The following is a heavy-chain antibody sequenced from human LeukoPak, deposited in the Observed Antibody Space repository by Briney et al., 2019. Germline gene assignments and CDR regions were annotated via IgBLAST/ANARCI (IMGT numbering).Heavy chain of an antibody. CDR1: GGSFSGYY. CDR3: ARGGGWRRHYYDSSGYSQENWFDP. D-gene: IGHD3-22*01. V-gene: IGHV4-34*01. J-gene: IGHJ5*02. Sequence: SETLSLTCAVYGGSFSGYYWSWIRQPPGKGLEWIGEINHSGSTNYNPSLKSRVTISVDTSENQFSLKLSSVTAADTAVYYCARGGGWRRHYYDSSGYSQENWFDPWGQGTLVTVSS. CDR2: INHSGST.